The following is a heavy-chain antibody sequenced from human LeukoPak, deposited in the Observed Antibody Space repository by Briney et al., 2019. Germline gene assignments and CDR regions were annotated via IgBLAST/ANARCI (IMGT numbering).Heavy chain of an antibody. CDR2: ISYDGSNK. V-gene: IGHV3-30-3*01. Sequence: GGSLRLSCAASGFTFSSYAMHWVRQAPGKGLEWVAVISYDGSNKYYADSVKGRFTISRDNTKNRLYLQMNSLRADDTAVYCCARDLSIGWFYPWGQGTLVTVSS. J-gene: IGHJ5*02. D-gene: IGHD2-2*01. CDR3: ARDLSIGWFYP. CDR1: GFTFSSYA.